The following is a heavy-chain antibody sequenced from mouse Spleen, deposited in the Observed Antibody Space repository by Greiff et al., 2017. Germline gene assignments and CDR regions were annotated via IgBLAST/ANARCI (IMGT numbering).Heavy chain of an antibody. CDR2: IHPNSGST. V-gene: IGHV1-64*01. CDR3: ARDRITTDWYCDV. D-gene: IGHD2-4*01. CDR1: GYTFTSYW. Sequence: VQLQQPGAELVKPGASVKLSCKASGYTFTSYWMHWVKQRPGQGLEWIGMIHPNSGSTNYNEKFKSKATLTVDKSSSTAYMQLSSLTSEDSAVYYCARDRITTDWYCDVWGAGTTVTVSS. J-gene: IGHJ1*01.